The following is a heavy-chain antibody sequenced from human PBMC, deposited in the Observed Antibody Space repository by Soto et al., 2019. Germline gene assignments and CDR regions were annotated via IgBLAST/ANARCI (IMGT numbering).Heavy chain of an antibody. V-gene: IGHV3-30-3*01. Sequence: PGGSLRLSCAASGFTFISYAMHWGRQAPGKGLEWVAVISYDGSNKYYADSVKGRFTISRDNSKNTLYLQMNSLRAEDTAVYYCARTLHGDIVVVPAAIFLYWGQGTLVTVSS. CDR2: ISYDGSNK. CDR3: ARTLHGDIVVVPAAIFLY. CDR1: GFTFISYA. J-gene: IGHJ4*02. D-gene: IGHD2-2*02.